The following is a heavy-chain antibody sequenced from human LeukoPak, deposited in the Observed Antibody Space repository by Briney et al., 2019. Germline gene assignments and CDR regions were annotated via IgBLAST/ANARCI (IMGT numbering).Heavy chain of an antibody. J-gene: IGHJ5*02. V-gene: IGHV1-8*01. CDR2: MDPKKGNT. CDR3: ARGGSLTGYHAWFDP. Sequence: ASVKVSCKASVYTFTNYDINWVRQAPGQGLEWMGWMDPKKGNTGYAQKFRGRVTLTRNSSINTAYMELSSLTSEDTAVYYCARGGSLTGYHAWFDPWGQGTLVAVSS. D-gene: IGHD3-9*01. CDR1: VYTFTNYD.